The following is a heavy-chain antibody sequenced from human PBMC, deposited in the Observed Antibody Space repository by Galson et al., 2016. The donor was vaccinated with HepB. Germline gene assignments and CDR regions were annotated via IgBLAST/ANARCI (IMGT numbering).Heavy chain of an antibody. CDR2: ISSYSSTT. D-gene: IGHD1-26*01. V-gene: IGHV3-48*02. CDR1: GFTFSLYS. Sequence: SLRLSCAASGFTFSLYSMNWVRRAPGKGLEWVSYISSYSSTTHYADSVKGRFTISRDNAKNSLYLQMNSLRDEDTAVYYCARGERGSYNSGYFDYWGQGNLVTVSS. CDR3: ARGERGSYNSGYFDY. J-gene: IGHJ4*02.